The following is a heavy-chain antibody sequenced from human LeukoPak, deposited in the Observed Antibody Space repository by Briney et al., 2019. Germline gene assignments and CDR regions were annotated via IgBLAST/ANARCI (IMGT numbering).Heavy chain of an antibody. D-gene: IGHD1-26*01. Sequence: ASVKVSCKASGYTFTSYYMHWVRQAPGQGLEWMGIINPSGGDASYAQKFQGRVTMTRDMSTSTVYMELSSLRSKDTAVYYCARMIHSGRYFYYFDYWGQGTLVTVSA. CDR2: INPSGGDA. V-gene: IGHV1-46*01. CDR3: ARMIHSGRYFYYFDY. J-gene: IGHJ4*02. CDR1: GYTFTSYY.